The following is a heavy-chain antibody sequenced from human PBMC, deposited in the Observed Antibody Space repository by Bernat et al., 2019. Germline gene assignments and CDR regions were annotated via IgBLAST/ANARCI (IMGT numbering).Heavy chain of an antibody. J-gene: IGHJ4*02. D-gene: IGHD2-15*01. CDR2: IYSGGST. Sequence: EVQLVESGGGLIQPGGSLRLSCAASGFTVSSNYMSWVRQAPGKGLEWVSVIYSGGSTYYAASAKGRFTISRENSKNTLYLQMNSLRAEDTAVYYCASLVVVVAATIDYWGQGTLVTVSS. CDR3: ASLVVVVAATIDY. V-gene: IGHV3-53*01. CDR1: GFTVSSNY.